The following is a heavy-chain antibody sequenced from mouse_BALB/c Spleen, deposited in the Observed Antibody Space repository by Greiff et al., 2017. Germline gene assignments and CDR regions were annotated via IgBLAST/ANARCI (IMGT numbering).Heavy chain of an antibody. CDR1: GFDFSRYW. D-gene: IGHD1-1*01. CDR3: SRLRGLRGAMDY. Sequence: EVKLLESGGGLVQPGGSLKLSCAASGFDFSRYWMSWVRQAPGKGLEWIGEINPDSSTINYTPSLKDKFIISRDNAKNTLYLQMSKVRSEDTALYYCSRLRGLRGAMDYWGQGTSVTVSS. V-gene: IGHV4-1*02. CDR2: INPDSSTI. J-gene: IGHJ4*01.